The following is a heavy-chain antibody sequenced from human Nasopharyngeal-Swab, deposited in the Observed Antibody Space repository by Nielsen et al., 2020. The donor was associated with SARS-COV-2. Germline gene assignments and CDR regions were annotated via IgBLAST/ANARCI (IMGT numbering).Heavy chain of an antibody. V-gene: IGHV1-8*02. CDR3: ARGGVGAVGGALDY. CDR1: GYTFTGYY. J-gene: IGHJ4*02. CDR2: MNPNSGNT. D-gene: IGHD1-26*01. Sequence: ASVKVSCKASGYTFTGYYMHWVRQATGQGLEWMGWMNPNSGNTGYAQKFQGRVTMTRNTSIRTAYMELSSLRSEDTAVYYCARGGVGAVGGALDYWGQGTQVTVSS.